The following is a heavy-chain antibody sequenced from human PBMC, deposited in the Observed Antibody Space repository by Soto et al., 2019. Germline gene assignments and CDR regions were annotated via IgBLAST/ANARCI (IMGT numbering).Heavy chain of an antibody. CDR3: ARTYYDFWSGYLNPYYYYGMDV. Sequence: ASVKVSCKASGYTFTSYDINWVRQATGQGLEWMGWMNPNSGNTGYAQKFRGRVTMTRNTSISTAYMELSSLRSEDTAVYYCARTYYDFWSGYLNPYYYYGMDVWGQGTTVTVSS. J-gene: IGHJ6*02. CDR1: GYTFTSYD. V-gene: IGHV1-8*01. CDR2: MNPNSGNT. D-gene: IGHD3-3*01.